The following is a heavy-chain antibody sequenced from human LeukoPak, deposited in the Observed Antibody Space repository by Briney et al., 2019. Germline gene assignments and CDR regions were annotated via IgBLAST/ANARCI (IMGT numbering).Heavy chain of an antibody. CDR3: ARDSLTGYYPYNWFDP. CDR1: GYTFTGYY. J-gene: IGHJ5*02. D-gene: IGHD3-9*01. CDR2: INPNSGGT. V-gene: IGHV1-2*02. Sequence: ASVKVSCKASGYTFTGYYMHWVRQAPGQGLEWMGWINPNSGGTNYAQKFQGRVTMTRDTSISTAYMELSRLRSDDTAVYYCARDSLTGYYPYNWFDPWGQGTLVTVSS.